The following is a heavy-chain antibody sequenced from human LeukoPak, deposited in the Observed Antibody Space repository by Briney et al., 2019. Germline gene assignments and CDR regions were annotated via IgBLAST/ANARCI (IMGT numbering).Heavy chain of an antibody. J-gene: IGHJ4*02. V-gene: IGHV4-59*02. CDR3: AREPRPGYCSGGSCYGIDY. CDR1: GGSVSSYY. CDR2: IYYSGST. D-gene: IGHD2-15*01. Sequence: PSETLSLTCTVSGGSVSSYYWSWIRQPPGKGLEWIGYIYYSGSTNYNPSLKSRVTISVDTSKNQFSLKLSSVTAADTAVYYCAREPRPGYCSGGSCYGIDYWGQGTLVTVSS.